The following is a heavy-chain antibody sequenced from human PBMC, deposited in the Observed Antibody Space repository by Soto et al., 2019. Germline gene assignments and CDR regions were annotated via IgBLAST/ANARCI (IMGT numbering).Heavy chain of an antibody. V-gene: IGHV3-21*01. CDR1: GFTFSSYS. D-gene: IGHD6-13*01. Sequence: GGSLRLSCAASGFTFSSYSMNWVRQAPGKGLEWVSSISSSSSYIYYADSVKGRFTISRDNAKNSLYLQMNSLRAEDTAVYYCARGDSSRCYNWFVPGGQGTLVTVSS. CDR3: ARGDSSRCYNWFVP. J-gene: IGHJ5*02. CDR2: ISSSSSYI.